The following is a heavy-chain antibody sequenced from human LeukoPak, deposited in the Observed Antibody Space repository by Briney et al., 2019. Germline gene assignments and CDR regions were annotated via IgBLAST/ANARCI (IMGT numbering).Heavy chain of an antibody. D-gene: IGHD2-15*01. V-gene: IGHV3-74*01. CDR2: INSDGSGT. CDR3: ARTLPSRMVDI. CDR1: GFTFSNYW. J-gene: IGHJ3*02. Sequence: PGGSLRLSCAASGFTFSNYWMHWVRQGPGKGLVWVSRINSDGSGTTYADSVKGRFTISRDIANNTLYLHMSSLRVEDAAVYYCARTLPSRMVDIWGQGTMVTVAS.